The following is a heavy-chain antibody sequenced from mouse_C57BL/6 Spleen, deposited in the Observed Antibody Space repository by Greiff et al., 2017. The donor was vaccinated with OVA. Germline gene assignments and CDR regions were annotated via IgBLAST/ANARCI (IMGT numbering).Heavy chain of an antibody. V-gene: IGHV5-9-1*02. D-gene: IGHD2-2*01. Sequence: EVKVVESGAGLVKPGGSLKLSCAASGFTFSSYAMSWVRQTPEKRLEWVAYISSGGDYIYYADTVKGRFTISRDNARNTLYLQMSSLKSEDTAMYYCTRDGYAYGYDRYFDVWGTGTTVTVSS. J-gene: IGHJ1*03. CDR1: GFTFSSYA. CDR2: ISSGGDYI. CDR3: TRDGYAYGYDRYFDV.